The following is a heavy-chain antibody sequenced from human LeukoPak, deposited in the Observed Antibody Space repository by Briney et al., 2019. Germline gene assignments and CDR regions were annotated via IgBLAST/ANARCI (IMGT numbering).Heavy chain of an antibody. V-gene: IGHV4-39*01. Sequence: KPSETLSLTCTVSGGSISSSSYYWGWIRQPPGKGLEWIGSIYYSGSTYSNPSLKSRVTISVDTSKNQFSLKLSSVTAADTAVYYCARRVYCTTTSCYIGGAFDIWGQGTLVTVSS. J-gene: IGHJ3*02. D-gene: IGHD2-2*02. CDR1: GGSISSSSYY. CDR3: ARRVYCTTTSCYIGGAFDI. CDR2: IYYSGST.